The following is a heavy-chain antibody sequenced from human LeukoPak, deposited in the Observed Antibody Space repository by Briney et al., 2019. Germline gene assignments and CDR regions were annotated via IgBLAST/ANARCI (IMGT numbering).Heavy chain of an antibody. CDR1: GGSVSSSFYS. Sequence: PSETLSLTCNVSGGSVSSSFYSWSWIRQPPGRGLEWIGYIYYTGMTNSNPSLKSRVTISMDTSKNQFSLNLRSVTAADTAIYYCARHGRMVIMSKFSTGIDQWGQGTLVTVSS. J-gene: IGHJ4*02. V-gene: IGHV4-61*01. D-gene: IGHD2-8*01. CDR2: IYYTGMT. CDR3: ARHGRMVIMSKFSTGIDQ.